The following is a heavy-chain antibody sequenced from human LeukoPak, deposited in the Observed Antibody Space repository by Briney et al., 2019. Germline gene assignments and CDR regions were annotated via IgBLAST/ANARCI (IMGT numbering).Heavy chain of an antibody. D-gene: IGHD3-9*01. CDR1: GFTFDDYG. J-gene: IGHJ5*02. V-gene: IGHV3-20*04. Sequence: PGGSLRLSCAASGFTFDDYGMSWVRQAPGKGLEWVSGINWNGGSTSYADSVKGRFTISRDNAKNSLYLQMNSLRAEDTAVYYCARGANYDILSGYFAWWFDPWGQGTLVTVSS. CDR3: ARGANYDILSGYFAWWFDP. CDR2: INWNGGST.